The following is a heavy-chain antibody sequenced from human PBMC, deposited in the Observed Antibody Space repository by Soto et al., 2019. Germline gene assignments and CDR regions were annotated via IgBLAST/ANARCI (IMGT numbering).Heavy chain of an antibody. Sequence: PSETLSLTCTVSGGSISSGGYYWSWIRQHPGKGLEWIGYIYYSGSTYYNPSLKSRVTISVDTSKNQFSLKLSSVTAADTAVYYCAREGSSYLDYWGQGTLVTVPS. D-gene: IGHD6-6*01. V-gene: IGHV4-31*03. CDR2: IYYSGST. CDR1: GGSISSGGYY. CDR3: AREGSSYLDY. J-gene: IGHJ4*02.